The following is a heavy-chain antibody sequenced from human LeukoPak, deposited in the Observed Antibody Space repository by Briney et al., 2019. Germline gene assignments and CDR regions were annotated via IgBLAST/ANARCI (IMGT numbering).Heavy chain of an antibody. D-gene: IGHD3-10*01. J-gene: IGHJ4*02. CDR3: ARHYWGYGSGDSGAYFDY. CDR1: GYSIGSGHY. Sequence: SETLSLTCSVSGYSIGSGHYWGWIRQPPGKGLEWIGSMYQTGSSYYNPSLKSRVTISLDTSKNQVSLKLTFVTAADTAVYYCARHYWGYGSGDSGAYFDYWGQGTLVTVSS. CDR2: MYQTGSS. V-gene: IGHV4-38-2*02.